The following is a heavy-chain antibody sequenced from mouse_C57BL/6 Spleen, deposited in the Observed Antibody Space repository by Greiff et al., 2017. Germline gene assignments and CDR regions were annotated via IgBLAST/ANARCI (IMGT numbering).Heavy chain of an antibody. Sequence: QVQLQQSGPELVKPGASVKISCKASGYAFSSSWMNWVKQRPGKGLEWIGRIYPGDGDTNYNGKFKGKATLTADKSSSTAYMQRSSLTSEDSAVYFCAREGLLHYAMDYWGQGTSVTVSS. J-gene: IGHJ4*01. CDR2: IYPGDGDT. D-gene: IGHD1-1*01. CDR1: GYAFSSSW. V-gene: IGHV1-82*01. CDR3: AREGLLHYAMDY.